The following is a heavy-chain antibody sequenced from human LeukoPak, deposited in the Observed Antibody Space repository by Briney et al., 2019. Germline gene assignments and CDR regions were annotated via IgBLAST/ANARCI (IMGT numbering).Heavy chain of an antibody. Sequence: GGSLRLSCAASGLSFSSSGMNWVRQAPGKGLEWVSYISSTGSTIYYADSVKGRFTISRDNARSSLFLSMSSLIAEDTAVYYCARSILVGATGAFDIWGQGTMITVS. V-gene: IGHV3-48*03. CDR3: ARSILVGATGAFDI. CDR1: GLSFSSSG. D-gene: IGHD1-26*01. J-gene: IGHJ3*02. CDR2: ISSTGSTI.